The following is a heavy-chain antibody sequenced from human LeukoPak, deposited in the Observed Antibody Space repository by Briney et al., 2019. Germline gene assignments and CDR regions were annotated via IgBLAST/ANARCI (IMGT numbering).Heavy chain of an antibody. CDR3: TTEVFAGLLGIVYYFDY. J-gene: IGHJ4*02. CDR2: IKSKTDGGTT. CDR1: GFTFSNAW. D-gene: IGHD1-26*01. V-gene: IGHV3-15*01. Sequence: GGSLRLSCAASGFTFSNAWMSWVRQAPGKGLEWVGRIKSKTDGGTTDYAAPVKGRFTISRDDSKNTLYLQMNSLKTEDTAVYYCTTEVFAGLLGIVYYFDYWGQGTLVTVSS.